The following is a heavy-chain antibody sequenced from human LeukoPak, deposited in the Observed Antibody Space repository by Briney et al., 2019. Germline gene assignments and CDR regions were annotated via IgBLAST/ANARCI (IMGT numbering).Heavy chain of an antibody. D-gene: IGHD6-19*01. CDR2: IIPIFGTA. J-gene: IGHJ3*02. V-gene: IGHV1-69*01. Sequence: GASVTVSCTASGGTFSSYAISWVRQAPGQGLEWMGGIIPIFGTANYAQKFQGRVTITAVESMSTAYMQLSSLRSEDTAVYYCAEGGYSSGWYAGYDAFDIWGQGTMVTVSS. CDR3: AEGGYSSGWYAGYDAFDI. CDR1: GGTFSSYA.